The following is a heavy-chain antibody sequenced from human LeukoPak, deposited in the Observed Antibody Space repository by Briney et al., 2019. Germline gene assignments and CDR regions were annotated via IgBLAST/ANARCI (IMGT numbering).Heavy chain of an antibody. J-gene: IGHJ4*02. Sequence: PGRSLRLSCAASGFTFSSYGMHWVRQAPGKGLEWVAVISYDGSNKYYADSVKGRFTISRDNSKNTLYLQMNSLRAEDTAVYYCAKNMWLVRRSYYFDYWGQGTLVTVSS. CDR2: ISYDGSNK. CDR1: GFTFSSYG. V-gene: IGHV3-30*18. CDR3: AKNMWLVRRSYYFDY. D-gene: IGHD6-19*01.